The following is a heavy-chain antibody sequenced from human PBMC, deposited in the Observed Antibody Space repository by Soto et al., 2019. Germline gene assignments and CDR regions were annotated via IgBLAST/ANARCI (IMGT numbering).Heavy chain of an antibody. J-gene: IGHJ4*02. CDR1: GGSISSSNW. Sequence: QVQLQESGPGLVKPSGTLSLTCAVSGGSISSSNWWSWVRQPPGKGLEWIGEIYHSGSTNYNPSLKSRVTISVDTSKIQFPLKRSSVTAAGTAVYYCARVAVAVTRVDYWGQGTLVTVSS. CDR3: ARVAVAVTRVDY. CDR2: IYHSGST. V-gene: IGHV4-4*02. D-gene: IGHD6-19*01.